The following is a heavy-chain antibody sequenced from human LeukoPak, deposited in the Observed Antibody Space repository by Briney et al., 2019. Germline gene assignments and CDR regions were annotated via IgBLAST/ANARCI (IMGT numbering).Heavy chain of an antibody. J-gene: IGHJ6*02. CDR2: ISWNSGSI. CDR1: GYTFDDYA. Sequence: GGSLRLSCAASGYTFDDYAMHWVRQPPGKGLEWVSGISWNSGSIGYADSVKGRFTISRDNAKNSLYLQMNSLRAEDTALYYCAKDIRGSSSFSQDYYYYGMDVWGQGTTVTVSS. CDR3: AKDIRGSSSFSQDYYYYGMDV. D-gene: IGHD6-13*01. V-gene: IGHV3-9*01.